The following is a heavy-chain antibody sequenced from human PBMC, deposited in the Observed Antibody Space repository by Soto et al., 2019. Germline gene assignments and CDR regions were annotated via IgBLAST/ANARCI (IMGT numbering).Heavy chain of an antibody. D-gene: IGHD3-10*01. V-gene: IGHV1-69*08. J-gene: IGHJ4*02. CDR1: GGTFSSYT. CDR3: ARDPYDGSGSYAGVLDY. Sequence: QVQLVQSGAEVKKPGSSVKVSCKASGGTFSSYTISWVRQAPGQGLEWMGRIIPILGIANYAQKFQGRVTITAXXYXSXVYMELGSLGAEDTAVYYCARDPYDGSGSYAGVLDYWGQGTLVTVSS. CDR2: IIPILGIA.